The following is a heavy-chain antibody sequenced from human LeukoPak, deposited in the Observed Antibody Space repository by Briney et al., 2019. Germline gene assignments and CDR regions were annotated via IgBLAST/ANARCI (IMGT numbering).Heavy chain of an antibody. V-gene: IGHV3-23*01. D-gene: IGHD5-24*01. CDR1: GFTISTYA. CDR2: ITSSGATT. J-gene: IGHJ4*02. CDR3: AKEFIAGDGHVDCDS. Sequence: GGSLRLSCAASGFTISTYAMTWVRQAPGKGLEWVSSITSSGATTYYADSVKGRYTISRDISKNTLYLQMNSLTAEDSAVYYCAKEFIAGDGHVDCDSWGQGTLVTVSS.